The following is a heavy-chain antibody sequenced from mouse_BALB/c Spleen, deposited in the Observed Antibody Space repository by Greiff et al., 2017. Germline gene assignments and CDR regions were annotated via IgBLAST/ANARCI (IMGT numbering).Heavy chain of an antibody. J-gene: IGHJ3*01. CDR2: ISSGGSYT. V-gene: IGHV5-9-3*01. CDR1: GFTFSSYA. CDR3: GREEDFPWVAY. Sequence: EVKVVESGGGLVKPGGSLKLSCAASGFTFSSYAMSWVRQTPEKRLEWVATISSGGSYTYYPDSVKGRFTISRDNAKNTLYLQMSSLRSEDTAMYYCGREEDFPWVAYWGQGTLVTVSA.